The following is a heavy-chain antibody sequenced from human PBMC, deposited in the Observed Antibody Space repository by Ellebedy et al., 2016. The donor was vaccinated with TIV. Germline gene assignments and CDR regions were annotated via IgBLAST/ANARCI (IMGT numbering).Heavy chain of an antibody. CDR2: IYYSGST. J-gene: IGHJ3*02. CDR1: GAPIISSSYY. Sequence: MPSETLSLTCTVSGAPIISSSYYWGWIRLPPGKGLAWIGNIYYSGSTYYNPSLQSRVTISVDTSKNQFSIRLNSVTAADTAVYYCARCVRATKACDIWGQGTMVTVSS. D-gene: IGHD5-12*01. V-gene: IGHV4-39*07. CDR3: ARCVRATKACDI.